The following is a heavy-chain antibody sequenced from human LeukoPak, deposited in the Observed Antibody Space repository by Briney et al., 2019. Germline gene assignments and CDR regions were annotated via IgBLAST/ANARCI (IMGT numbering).Heavy chain of an antibody. CDR2: IKSKTEGGTT. CDR1: GFTFSNAW. V-gene: IGHV3-15*01. Sequence: GGSLRLSCAASGFTFSNAWMSWVRQAPGKGLEWVGRIKSKTEGGTTDYAETVKGSFTISRDDSKNPLYLQMNSLKTEDTAVYYCPTARERDYYDSSGYSDYWGQGTLVTVSS. CDR3: PTARERDYYDSSGYSDY. J-gene: IGHJ4*02. D-gene: IGHD3-22*01.